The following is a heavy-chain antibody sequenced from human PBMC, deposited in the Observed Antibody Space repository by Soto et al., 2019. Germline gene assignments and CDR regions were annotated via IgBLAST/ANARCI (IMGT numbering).Heavy chain of an antibody. CDR1: GDSVSSGSYY. CDR2: IYYSGST. V-gene: IGHV4-61*01. J-gene: IGHJ4*02. D-gene: IGHD6-19*01. CDR3: ARDGSSGYIRYYFDY. Sequence: SETLSLTCTVSGDSVSSGSYYWSWIRQPPGKGLEWIGYIYYSGSTNYNPSLKSRVTISVDTSKNQFSLKLSSVTAADTAVYYCARDGSSGYIRYYFDYWGQGTLVTVSS.